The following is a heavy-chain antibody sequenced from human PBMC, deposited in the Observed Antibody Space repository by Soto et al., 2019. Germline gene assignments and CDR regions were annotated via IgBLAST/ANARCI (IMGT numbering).Heavy chain of an antibody. D-gene: IGHD6-13*01. Sequence: QVQLVQSGAEVKKPGSSVKVSCKASGGTFSSYAISWVRQAPGQGLEWMGGIIPIFGTANYAQKFQGRVTITADESTSTAYMELSSLRSEDTAVYYCVRRGIAAAGTGYYYYGMDVWGQGTTVTVSS. CDR1: GGTFSSYA. CDR3: VRRGIAAAGTGYYYYGMDV. J-gene: IGHJ6*02. V-gene: IGHV1-69*01. CDR2: IIPIFGTA.